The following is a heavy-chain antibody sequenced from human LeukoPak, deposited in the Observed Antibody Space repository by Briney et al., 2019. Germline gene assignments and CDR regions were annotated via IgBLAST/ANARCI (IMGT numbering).Heavy chain of an antibody. CDR1: GFTLSSYW. CDR3: AGDGRMILDY. V-gene: IGHV3-7*03. CDR2: IKQDGSEK. D-gene: IGHD3/OR15-3a*01. J-gene: IGHJ4*02. Sequence: GGSLRLSCAASGFTLSSYWMSWVRQAPGKGLEWVANIKQDGSEKYYVDSVKGRFTISRDNAKNSLYLQMNSLRAEGTAVYYCAGDGRMILDYWGQGTLVTVPS.